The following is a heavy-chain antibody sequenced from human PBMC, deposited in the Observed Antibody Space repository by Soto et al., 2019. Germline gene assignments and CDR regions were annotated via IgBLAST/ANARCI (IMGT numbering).Heavy chain of an antibody. D-gene: IGHD2-21*02. CDR1: GYTFTDYD. Sequence: EASVKVSCKTSGYTFTDYDINWIRQAPGQGLEWMGWVSPDSGNAGYAPQFQGRVSMTSDTSISTVYMELSSLRAEDTAVYFCEVTTGYWGQGTMVTVSS. CDR3: EVTTGY. J-gene: IGHJ4*02. V-gene: IGHV1-8*01. CDR2: VSPDSGNA.